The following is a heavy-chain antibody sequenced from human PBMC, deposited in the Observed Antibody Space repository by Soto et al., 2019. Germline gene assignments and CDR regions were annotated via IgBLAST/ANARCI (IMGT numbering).Heavy chain of an antibody. Sequence: PGGSLRLSCAASGFTFRNYDLHWVRQAPGKGLEWVSFLSGSGGGTYYADSVKGRFTISRDNSKNTLYLQMNSLRAEDTAVYYCAKSLDYDFWSGYYTGEYYYYGMDVWGQGTTVTVSS. D-gene: IGHD3-3*01. V-gene: IGHV3-23*01. J-gene: IGHJ6*02. CDR1: GFTFRNYD. CDR2: LSGSGGGT. CDR3: AKSLDYDFWSGYYTGEYYYYGMDV.